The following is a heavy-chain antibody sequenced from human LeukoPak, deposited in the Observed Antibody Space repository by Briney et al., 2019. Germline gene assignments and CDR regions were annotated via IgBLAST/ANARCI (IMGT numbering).Heavy chain of an antibody. V-gene: IGHV4-30-4*01. CDR2: IDYMVST. CDR1: GGSIIRGDDY. J-gene: IGHJ5*02. CDR3: ARDLRDSSGYYPRNWFDP. D-gene: IGHD3-22*01. Sequence: SETLSLTCTVSGGSIIRGDDYGSWIRLPPGEGLEWVGYIDYMVSTYYNPSLKSRVTISVDTSKNQFSLKLSSVTAADTAVYYCARDLRDSSGYYPRNWFDPWGQGTLVTVSS.